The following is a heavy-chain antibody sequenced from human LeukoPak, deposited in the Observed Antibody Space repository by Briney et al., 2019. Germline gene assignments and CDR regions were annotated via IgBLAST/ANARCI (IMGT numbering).Heavy chain of an antibody. D-gene: IGHD5-12*01. CDR1: GFTFSSYA. V-gene: IGHV3-64*01. CDR3: ARVYVGSTTTYAYDY. J-gene: IGHJ4*02. Sequence: GGSLRLSCAASGFTFSSYAMHWVRQAPGKGLEYVSAISSNGGSTYYANSVMGRFTISRDNSKNTLYLQMNSLRAEDTAVYYCARVYVGSTTTYAYDYWGQGTLVTVSS. CDR2: ISSNGGST.